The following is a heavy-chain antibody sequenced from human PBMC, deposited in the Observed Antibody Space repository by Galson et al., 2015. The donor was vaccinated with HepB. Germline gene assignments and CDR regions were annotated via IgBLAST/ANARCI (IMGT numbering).Heavy chain of an antibody. V-gene: IGHV3-21*01. J-gene: IGHJ4*02. CDR2: ISSSSSYI. Sequence: SLRLSCAASGFTFSSYAMSWVRQAPGKGLEWVSSISSSSSYIYYADSVKGRFTISRDNAKNSLYLQMNSLRAEDTAVYYCAKSRRVDGRTLFDYWGQGTLVTVSS. D-gene: IGHD5-24*01. CDR3: AKSRRVDGRTLFDY. CDR1: GFTFSSYA.